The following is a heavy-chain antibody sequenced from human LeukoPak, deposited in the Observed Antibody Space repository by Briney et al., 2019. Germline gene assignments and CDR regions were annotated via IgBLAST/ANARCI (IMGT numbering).Heavy chain of an antibody. CDR3: ARDPTGQLVHWGFDY. Sequence: GGSLRLSCAASEFTFSTYAMHWVRQAPGKGLEWVAVISNDGSNKYYADSVKGRFTISRDNSKNTLYLQMNSLRAEDTAVYYCARDPTGQLVHWGFDYWGQGTLVTVSS. CDR2: ISNDGSNK. V-gene: IGHV3-30*04. CDR1: EFTFSTYA. D-gene: IGHD6-13*01. J-gene: IGHJ4*02.